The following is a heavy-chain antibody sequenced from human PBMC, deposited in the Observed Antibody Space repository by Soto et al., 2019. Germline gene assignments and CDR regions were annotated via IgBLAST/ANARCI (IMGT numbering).Heavy chain of an antibody. Sequence: PGGSLRLSCAASGFTFSDYYMSWVRQAPGKGLEWVSVIYSGGSTYYADSVKGRFTISRDNSKNTLYLQMNSLRAEDTAVYYCARDKTVYGMDVWGQGTTVTAP. D-gene: IGHD4-17*01. J-gene: IGHJ6*02. CDR2: IYSGGST. V-gene: IGHV3-66*01. CDR1: GFTFSDYY. CDR3: ARDKTVYGMDV.